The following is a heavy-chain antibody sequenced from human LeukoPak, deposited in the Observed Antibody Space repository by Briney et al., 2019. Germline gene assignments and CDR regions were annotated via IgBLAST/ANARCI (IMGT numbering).Heavy chain of an antibody. J-gene: IGHJ5*02. CDR1: GGTFSSYA. V-gene: IGHV1-69*04. Sequence: SVKVSCKASGGTFSSYAISWVRQAPGQGLEWMGRIIPIFGIANYAQKFQGRVTITADKSTSSAYMELSSLRSEDTAVYYCARGRDLSSMIVPSDWFDPWGQGTLVTVSS. D-gene: IGHD3-22*01. CDR2: IIPIFGIA. CDR3: ARGRDLSSMIVPSDWFDP.